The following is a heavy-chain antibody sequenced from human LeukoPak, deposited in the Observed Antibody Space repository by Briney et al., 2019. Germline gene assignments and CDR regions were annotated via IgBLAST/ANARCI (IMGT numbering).Heavy chain of an antibody. CDR1: GFSFNKFW. CDR2: INEDGSQK. J-gene: IGHJ4*02. CDR3: ARGLATAAAY. Sequence: GGSLRLSCADSGFSFNKFWMSWVRRAPGKGLEWLANINEDGSQKYDVDSVKGRFTISRDNAKKSVYLQMNSLRADDTAIYYCARGLATAAAYWGQGILVTVSS. D-gene: IGHD6-13*01. V-gene: IGHV3-7*01.